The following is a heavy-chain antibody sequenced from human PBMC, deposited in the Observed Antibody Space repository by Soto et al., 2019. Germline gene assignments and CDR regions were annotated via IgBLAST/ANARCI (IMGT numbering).Heavy chain of an antibody. CDR1: GGSISSSSYY. J-gene: IGHJ3*02. D-gene: IGHD6-19*01. CDR2: IYYSGST. CDR3: ARDSSGWYEGGAFDI. V-gene: IGHV4-39*07. Sequence: PSETLSLTCTVSGGSISSSSYYWGWIRQPPGKGLEWIGSIYYSGSTYYNPSLKSRVTISVDTSKNQFSLKLSSVTAADTAVYYCARDSSGWYEGGAFDIWGQGTMVTVSS.